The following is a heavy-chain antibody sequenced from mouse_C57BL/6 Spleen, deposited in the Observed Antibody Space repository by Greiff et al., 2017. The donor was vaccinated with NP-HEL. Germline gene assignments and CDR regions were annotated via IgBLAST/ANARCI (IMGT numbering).Heavy chain of an antibody. CDR3: ARFDGEPYYAMDY. CDR1: GYTFTSYW. V-gene: IGHV1-7*01. J-gene: IGHJ4*01. Sequence: VQLVESGAELAKPGASVKLSCKASGYTFTSYWMHWVKQRPGQGLEWIGYINPSSGYTKYNQKFKDKATLTADKSSSTAYMQLSSLTYEDSAVYYCARFDGEPYYAMDYWGQGTSVTVSS. CDR2: INPSSGYT.